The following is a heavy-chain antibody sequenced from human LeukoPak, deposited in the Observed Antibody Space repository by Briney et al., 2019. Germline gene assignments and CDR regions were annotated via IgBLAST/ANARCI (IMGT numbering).Heavy chain of an antibody. Sequence: GASVKVSCKTSGYTFTSYGMHWVRQAPGQRLEWMGWINGGNGDAKYSQKFQGRVTIIRDTSASTAYMELSSLRSEDTAVYYCARVPPSDSRGHYYPHWGQATLVTVSS. J-gene: IGHJ1*01. V-gene: IGHV1-3*01. D-gene: IGHD3-22*01. CDR2: INGGNGDA. CDR1: GYTFTSYG. CDR3: ARVPPSDSRGHYYPH.